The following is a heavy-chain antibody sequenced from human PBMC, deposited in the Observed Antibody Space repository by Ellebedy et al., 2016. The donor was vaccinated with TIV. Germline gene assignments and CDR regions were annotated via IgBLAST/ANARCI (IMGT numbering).Heavy chain of an antibody. V-gene: IGHV3-23*01. CDR2: ISGSGGST. D-gene: IGHD2-21*02. J-gene: IGHJ4*02. CDR3: AREGVWVTRAFDY. CDR1: GFTFSSYA. Sequence: PGGSLRLSCAASGFTFSSYAMSWVRQAPGKGLEWVSAISGSGGSTYYADSVKGRFTISRDNAKNSLYLQMNSLRAEDTAVYYCAREGVWVTRAFDYWGQGTLVTVSS.